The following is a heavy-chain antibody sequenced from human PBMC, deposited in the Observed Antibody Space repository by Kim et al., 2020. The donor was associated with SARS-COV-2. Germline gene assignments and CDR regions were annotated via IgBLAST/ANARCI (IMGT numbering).Heavy chain of an antibody. CDR1: GGSISSSSYY. CDR2: IYYSGST. Sequence: SETLSLTCTVSGGSISSSSYYWGWIRQPPGKGLEWIGSIYYSGSTYYNPSLKSRVTISVDTSKNQFSLKLSSVTAADTAVYYCARVRSGLPDYWGQGTL. J-gene: IGHJ4*02. CDR3: ARVRSGLPDY. V-gene: IGHV4-39*01. D-gene: IGHD1-26*01.